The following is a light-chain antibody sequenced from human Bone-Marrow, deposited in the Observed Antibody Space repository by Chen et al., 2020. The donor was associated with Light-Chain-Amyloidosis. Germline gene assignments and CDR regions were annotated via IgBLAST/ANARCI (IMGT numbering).Light chain of an antibody. J-gene: IGLJ1*01. CDR1: SSDVDGYNY. V-gene: IGLV2-14*01. CDR2: DIS. CDR3: SSYTSRSTLDV. Sequence: QSPLTQPASVFGSPGQSITIPCTGTSSDVDGYNYVSWYQQHPGKAPKLMIYDISNRPSGVSNRFSGSKSGNTASLTISGLQAEDEADYYCSSYTSRSTLDVFGTGTKVTVL.